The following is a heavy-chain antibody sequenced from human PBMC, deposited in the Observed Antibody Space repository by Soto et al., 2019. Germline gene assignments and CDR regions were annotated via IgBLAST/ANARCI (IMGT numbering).Heavy chain of an antibody. CDR3: ARDFGPMVREAYSY. CDR1: GYTFTSYG. D-gene: IGHD3-10*01. J-gene: IGHJ4*02. V-gene: IGHV1-18*01. Sequence: ASVKVSCKASGYTFTSYGISWVRQAPGKGLDGMGWISDYNGNTNYAQKLQGRVTMTTDTPTSTAYMELRSLRSDDTAVYYCARDFGPMVREAYSYWGQGTLVTVSS. CDR2: ISDYNGNT.